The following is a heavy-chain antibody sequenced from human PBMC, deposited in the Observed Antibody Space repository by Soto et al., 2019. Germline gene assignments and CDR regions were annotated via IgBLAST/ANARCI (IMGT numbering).Heavy chain of an antibody. Sequence: GPTLVNPTQTLTLTCTFSGFSLSTSGVGVGWIRQPPGKALEWLALIYWDDDKRYSPSLKSRLTITKDTSKNQVVLTMTNMDPVDTATYYCAYRRGEGYCSGGSCYSGSDAFDIWGQGTMVTVSS. CDR1: GFSLSTSGVG. CDR3: AYRRGEGYCSGGSCYSGSDAFDI. D-gene: IGHD2-15*01. J-gene: IGHJ3*02. V-gene: IGHV2-5*02. CDR2: IYWDDDK.